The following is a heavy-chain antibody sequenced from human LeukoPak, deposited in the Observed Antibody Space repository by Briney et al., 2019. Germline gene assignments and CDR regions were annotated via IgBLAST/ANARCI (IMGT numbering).Heavy chain of an antibody. V-gene: IGHV3-48*01. J-gene: IGHJ2*01. Sequence: GGSLRLSCGDSRVALNIDSMSWGRQAPGKALEWVAYISSTSSVIYYADSVKGRLTISRDNARNSLFLQMNSLRAEHTAVYYCARYPSGFYRTPFDYFDFDLWGRVTLVTVSA. CDR3: ARYPSGFYRTPFDYFDFDL. D-gene: IGHD3-22*01. CDR2: ISSTSSVI. CDR1: RVALNIDS.